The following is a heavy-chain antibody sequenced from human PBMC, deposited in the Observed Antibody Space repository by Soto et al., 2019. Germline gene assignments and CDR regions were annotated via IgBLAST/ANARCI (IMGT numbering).Heavy chain of an antibody. D-gene: IGHD6-13*01. CDR1: GGSISSSNW. CDR2: IYHSGST. J-gene: IGHJ4*02. V-gene: IGHV4-4*02. Sequence: SETLSLTCAVSGGSISSSNWWSWVRQPPGKGLEWIGEIYHSGSTNYNPSLKSRVTISVDKSKNQFSLKLSSVTAADTAVYYCARDLAGGFSSSWYSLDYWGQGTLFTVSS. CDR3: ARDLAGGFSSSWYSLDY.